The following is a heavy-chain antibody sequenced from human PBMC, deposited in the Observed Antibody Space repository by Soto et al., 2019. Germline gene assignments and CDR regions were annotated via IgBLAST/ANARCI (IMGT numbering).Heavy chain of an antibody. CDR3: AREGPRTYYDYGMDV. CDR1: GYTFSMSG. Sequence: QVQLVQSGAEVKKPGASVKVSCKSSGYTFSMSGISWVRQAPGQGLEWMGWISGYNGKTNYEQKVQDRVTMPTDTSTNMAYMELRSLRSDDTAVYYCAREGPRTYYDYGMDVWGQGTTVTVSS. J-gene: IGHJ6*02. CDR2: ISGYNGKT. V-gene: IGHV1-18*01.